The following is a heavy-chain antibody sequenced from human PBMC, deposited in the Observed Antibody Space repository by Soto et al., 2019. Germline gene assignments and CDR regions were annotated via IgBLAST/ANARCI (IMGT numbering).Heavy chain of an antibody. CDR1: GGSFSDYY. V-gene: IGHV4-34*02. CDR2: VSHIGST. Sequence: QVQLQQWGAGLLKPSDTLSLTCAVYGGSFSDYYWSWIRQSPEKGLEWIGEVSHIGSTTYNPALKNRVTIAIDTSKNQFSLTLNSVTAADTAMYFCAREEPASRHHDYWGQGNLVTVSS. J-gene: IGHJ4*02. CDR3: AREEPASRHHDY. D-gene: IGHD1-26*01.